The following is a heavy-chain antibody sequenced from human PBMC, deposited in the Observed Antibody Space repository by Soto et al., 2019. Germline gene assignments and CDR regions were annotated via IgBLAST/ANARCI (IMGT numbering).Heavy chain of an antibody. V-gene: IGHV1-69*12. CDR1: GATFRNFA. J-gene: IGHJ6*02. CDR3: ASSPQDDYYYAPLDV. Sequence: QVQVVQSGAEMRKPGSSVKVSCRTSGATFRNFAFSWVRQVPGKGLEWMGGIIPLLGTTNYSQKFQGRLTLPADDSTTAADMERSSLGFEDTAVYYCASSPQDDYYYAPLDVWGQGTTVTVSS. CDR2: IIPLLGTT. D-gene: IGHD2-15*01.